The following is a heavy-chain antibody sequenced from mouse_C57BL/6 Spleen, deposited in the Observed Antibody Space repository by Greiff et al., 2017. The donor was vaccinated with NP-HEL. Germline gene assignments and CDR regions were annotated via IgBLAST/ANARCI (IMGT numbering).Heavy chain of an antibody. CDR1: GYAFSSSW. V-gene: IGHV1-82*01. J-gene: IGHJ2*01. CDR3: AREGGTGFDY. Sequence: QVQLKQSGPELVKPGASVKISCKASGYAFSSSWMNWVKQRPGKGLEWIGRIYPGDGDTNYNGKFKGKATLTADKSSSTAYMQLSSLTSEDSAVYFCAREGGTGFDYWGQGTTLTVSS. CDR2: IYPGDGDT. D-gene: IGHD3-3*01.